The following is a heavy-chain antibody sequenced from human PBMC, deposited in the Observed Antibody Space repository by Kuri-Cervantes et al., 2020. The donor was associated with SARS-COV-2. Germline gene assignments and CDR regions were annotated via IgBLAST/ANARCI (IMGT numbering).Heavy chain of an antibody. CDR2: ISSSSSYI. J-gene: IGHJ6*02. V-gene: IGHV3-21*01. CDR3: ARVTGTRSYYYYGMDV. D-gene: IGHD1-7*01. CDR1: GFTVSNNY. Sequence: GESLKISCAASGFTVSNNYMTWVRQAPGKGLEWVSSISSSSSYIYYADSVKGRFTISRDNAKNSLYLQMNSLRDEDTAVYYCARVTGTRSYYYYGMDVWGQGTTVTVSS.